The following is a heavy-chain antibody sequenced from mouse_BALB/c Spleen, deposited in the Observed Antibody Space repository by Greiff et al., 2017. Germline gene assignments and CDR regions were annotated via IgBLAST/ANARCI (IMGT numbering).Heavy chain of an antibody. CDR2: ILPGSGST. CDR1: GYTFSSYW. D-gene: IGHD1-1*01. Sequence: VQLQQSGAELMKPGASVKISCKATGYTFSSYWIEWVKQRPGHGLEWIGEILPGSGSTNYNEKFKGKATFTADTSSNTAYMQLSSLTSEDSAVYYCARRSYYGSSYCAMDYWGQGTSVTVSS. J-gene: IGHJ4*01. V-gene: IGHV1-9*01. CDR3: ARRSYYGSSYCAMDY.